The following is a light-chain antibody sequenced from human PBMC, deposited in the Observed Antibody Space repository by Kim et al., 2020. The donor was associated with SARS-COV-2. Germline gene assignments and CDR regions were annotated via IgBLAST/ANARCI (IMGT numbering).Light chain of an antibody. J-gene: IGLJ3*02. CDR3: QAWDTSSWV. CDR1: KLGDKY. CDR2: QDN. V-gene: IGLV3-1*01. Sequence: SSELTQPPSVSVSPGQTASITCSGDKLGDKYACWYQQKAGQSPVVVIYQDNKRPSGIPERFSGSNSGNTATLTISGTQAMDEADYYCQAWDTSSWVFGGGTQLTVL.